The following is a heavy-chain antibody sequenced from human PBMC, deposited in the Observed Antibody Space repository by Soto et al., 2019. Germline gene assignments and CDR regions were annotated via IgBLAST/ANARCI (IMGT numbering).Heavy chain of an antibody. CDR1: GAYVTTPTYY. CDR2: ISNSGRT. J-gene: IGHJ5*02. Sequence: QVQLQESGPGLVKPSETLSLTCIVSGAYVTTPTYYWTWIRQPPGQGLEWIGYISNSGRTKYNPSLKSRITITADTSTIQFSLKLNFVSAADTAVYYCARRNSGGNGLDPWGQGTLVTVSS. D-gene: IGHD2-15*01. CDR3: ARRNSGGNGLDP. V-gene: IGHV4-61*01.